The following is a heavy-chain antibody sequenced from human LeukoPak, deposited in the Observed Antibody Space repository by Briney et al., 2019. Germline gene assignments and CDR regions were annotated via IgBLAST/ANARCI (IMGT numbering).Heavy chain of an antibody. CDR3: ARRYPYCSSTSCYPLPYFDY. CDR2: IYYSGST. J-gene: IGHJ4*02. Sequence: SETLSLTCTVSGGSISSSSYYWGWIRQPPGKGLEWIGSIYYSGSTYYNPSIKIPVTISVDTSKNQLSLKLSSVTAADTAVYYCARRYPYCSSTSCYPLPYFDYWGQGTLVTVSS. V-gene: IGHV4-39*01. CDR1: GGSISSSSYY. D-gene: IGHD2-2*01.